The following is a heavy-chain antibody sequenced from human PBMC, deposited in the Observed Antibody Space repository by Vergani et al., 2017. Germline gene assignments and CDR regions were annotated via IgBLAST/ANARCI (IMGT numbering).Heavy chain of an antibody. Sequence: EVQLVESGGVVVQPGGSLRLSCAASGFTFDDYTMHWVRQATGKGLEWVSLISWDGGSTYYADSLKGRFTISRDNSKNSLYLQMNSLRTEDTALYYCAREYFDILTGYYSVYDIWGQGTMVTVSS. J-gene: IGHJ3*02. CDR3: AREYFDILTGYYSVYDI. V-gene: IGHV3-43*01. D-gene: IGHD3-9*01. CDR2: ISWDGGST. CDR1: GFTFDDYT.